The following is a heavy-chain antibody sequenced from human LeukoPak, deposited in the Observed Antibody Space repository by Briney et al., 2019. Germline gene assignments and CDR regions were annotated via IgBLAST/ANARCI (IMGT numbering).Heavy chain of an antibody. D-gene: IGHD3-22*01. CDR3: ARGEYESSGYRSEAFDI. CDR1: GYTITDYY. J-gene: IGHJ3*02. V-gene: IGHV1-2*04. Sequence: ASVKVSCKSSGYTITDYYLHWVRQAPRQGLEWMGWINPNSGATKYAQKFQGWVTMTRDTSISTAYMELGGLRSDVTAMYYCARGEYESSGYRSEAFDIWGQGTMVTASS. CDR2: INPNSGAT.